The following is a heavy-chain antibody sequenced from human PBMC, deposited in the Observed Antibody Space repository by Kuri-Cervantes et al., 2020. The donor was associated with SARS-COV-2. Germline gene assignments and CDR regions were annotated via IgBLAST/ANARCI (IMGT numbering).Heavy chain of an antibody. CDR1: GGSFSGYY. J-gene: IGHJ4*02. CDR3: ARDNPGYSYGQRVFDY. V-gene: IGHV4-34*01. Sequence: GSLRLSCAVYGGSFSGYYWSWIRQPPGKGLEWIGSIYYSGSTYYNPSLKSRVTISVDTSKNQFSLKLSSVTAADTAVYYCARDNPGYSYGQRVFDYWGQGTLVTVSS. D-gene: IGHD5-18*01. CDR2: IYYSGST.